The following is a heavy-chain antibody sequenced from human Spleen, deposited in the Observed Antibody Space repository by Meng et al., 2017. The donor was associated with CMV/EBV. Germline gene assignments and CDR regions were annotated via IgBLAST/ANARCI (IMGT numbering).Heavy chain of an antibody. CDR1: GFTFSSYW. CDR3: AKDREYQLLQYYYGMDV. Sequence: GESLKISCAASGFTFSSYWMHWVRQAPGKGLEWVAFIRYDGSNKYYADSVKGRFTISRDNSKNTLYLQMNSLRAEDTAVYYCAKDREYQLLQYYYGMDVWGQGTTVTVSS. J-gene: IGHJ6*02. CDR2: IRYDGSNK. V-gene: IGHV3-30*02. D-gene: IGHD2-2*01.